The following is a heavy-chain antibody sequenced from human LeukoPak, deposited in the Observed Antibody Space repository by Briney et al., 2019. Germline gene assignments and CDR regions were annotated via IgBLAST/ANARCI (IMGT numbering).Heavy chain of an antibody. V-gene: IGHV4-34*01. D-gene: IGHD1-26*01. CDR1: GASLSGFF. Sequence: SETLSLTCAVDGASLSGFFWSWIRQSPGKGLEWIGEINQGGGANFNPSLESRVIIAVDTSKNQFTLKVSSVTDADTAVYYCAGGWIVGSFDTWGQGTLVTVSS. CDR3: AGGWIVGSFDT. CDR2: INQGGGA. J-gene: IGHJ5*02.